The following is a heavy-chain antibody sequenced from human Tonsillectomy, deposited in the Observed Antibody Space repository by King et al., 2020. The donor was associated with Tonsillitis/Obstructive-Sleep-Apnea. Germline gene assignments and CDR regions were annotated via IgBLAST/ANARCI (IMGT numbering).Heavy chain of an antibody. D-gene: IGHD2-15*01. J-gene: IGHJ5*02. CDR3: ARDYWSGGRCYSEWFDP. Sequence: QLVQSGAEVKKPGASVKVSCKASGYTFTSYGITWVRQAPGLGLEWMGWISAYIGETKYGQKFQGRVAMTTDTSTSTAYMELRSLRSDDTAVYYCARDYWSGGRCYSEWFDPWGQGTLVTVSS. CDR1: GYTFTSYG. V-gene: IGHV1-18*01. CDR2: ISAYIGET.